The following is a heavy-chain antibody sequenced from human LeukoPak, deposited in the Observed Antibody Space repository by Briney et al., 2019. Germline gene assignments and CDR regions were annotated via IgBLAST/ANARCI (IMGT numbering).Heavy chain of an antibody. CDR1: GGTFSSYA. D-gene: IGHD2-8*01. CDR3: AIAKKDIVLMVYLFDEYFQH. V-gene: IGHV1-69*13. Sequence: SVKVSCKASGGTFSSYAISWVRQAPGQGLEWMGGIIPIFGTANYAQKFQGRVTITADESTNTAYMELSRLRSEDTAVYYCAIAKKDIVLMVYLFDEYFQHWGQGTLVTVSS. J-gene: IGHJ1*01. CDR2: IIPIFGTA.